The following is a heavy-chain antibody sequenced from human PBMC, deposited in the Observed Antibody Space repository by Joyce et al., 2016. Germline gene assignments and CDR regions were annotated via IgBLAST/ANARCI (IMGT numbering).Heavy chain of an antibody. J-gene: IGHJ5*02. D-gene: IGHD5-12*01. Sequence: QMQLVQSGAEIKKPGALVRVSCKASGYTFTSYYIHWVRQAPGQGLEWMGLINPSDCSTNYAQKFQGRVTMTRDTSTSTVYMELSSLRPEDTAVYFCARDFEGYNYGYWFDPWGQGTLVTVSS. V-gene: IGHV1-46*01. CDR1: GYTFTSYY. CDR2: INPSDCST. CDR3: ARDFEGYNYGYWFDP.